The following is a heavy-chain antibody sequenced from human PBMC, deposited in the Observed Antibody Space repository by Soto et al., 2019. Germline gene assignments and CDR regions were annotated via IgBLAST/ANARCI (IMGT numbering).Heavy chain of an antibody. D-gene: IGHD4-17*01. Sequence: PSETLSLTCTVSGGSISSGGYYWSWIRQHPGKGLEWIGYIYYSGSTYYNPSLKSRVTISVDTSKNQFSLKLSSVTAADTAVYYCARGDYGGNSFYYFDYWGQGTLVTVPS. V-gene: IGHV4-31*03. CDR1: GGSISSGGYY. CDR2: IYYSGST. J-gene: IGHJ4*02. CDR3: ARGDYGGNSFYYFDY.